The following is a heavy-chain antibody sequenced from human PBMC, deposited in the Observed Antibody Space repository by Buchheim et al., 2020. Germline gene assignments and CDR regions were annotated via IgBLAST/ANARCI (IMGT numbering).Heavy chain of an antibody. D-gene: IGHD3-22*01. J-gene: IGHJ4*02. CDR2: ISSSSSYT. Sequence: QVQLVESGGGLVKPGGSLRLSCAASGFTFSDYYMSWIRQAPGKGLEWVSYISSSSSYTNYADSVKGRFTISRDNAKNSLYLQMNGLRAEDTAVYYCARVRSAYYYDSSGYRGFDYWGQGTL. CDR3: ARVRSAYYYDSSGYRGFDY. V-gene: IGHV3-11*06. CDR1: GFTFSDYY.